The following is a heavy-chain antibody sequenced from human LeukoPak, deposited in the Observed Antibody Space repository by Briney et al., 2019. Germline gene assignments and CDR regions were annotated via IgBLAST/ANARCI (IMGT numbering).Heavy chain of an antibody. J-gene: IGHJ5*02. Sequence: SETLSLTCAVSGYSISSGYYWSWIRQPAGKGLEWIGRIYTSGSTNYNPSLKSRVTISVDKSKNQFSLKLSSVTAADTAVYYCARENSLWCSSTSCPPFPFDPWGQGTLVTVSS. D-gene: IGHD2-2*01. CDR3: ARENSLWCSSTSCPPFPFDP. CDR2: IYTSGST. CDR1: GYSISSGYY. V-gene: IGHV4-61*02.